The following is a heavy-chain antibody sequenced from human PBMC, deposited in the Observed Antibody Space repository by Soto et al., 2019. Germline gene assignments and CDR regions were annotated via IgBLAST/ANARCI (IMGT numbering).Heavy chain of an antibody. CDR3: ARGRSVAGTQYYYYGMDV. CDR1: GCTFISFG. Sequence: FLRVSCGAAGCTFISFGVRWVRQAQSKGLEWVAVIWYDGSNKYYADSVKGRFTISRDNSKNTLYLQMNSLRAEDTAVYYCARGRSVAGTQYYYYGMDVWGQGTTVTVSS. V-gene: IGHV3-33*08. D-gene: IGHD6-19*01. J-gene: IGHJ6*02. CDR2: IWYDGSNK.